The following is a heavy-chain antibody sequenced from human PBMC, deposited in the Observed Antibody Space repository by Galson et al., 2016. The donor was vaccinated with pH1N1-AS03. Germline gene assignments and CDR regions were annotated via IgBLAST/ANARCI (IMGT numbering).Heavy chain of an antibody. V-gene: IGHV4-38-2*01. J-gene: IGHJ4*02. CDR2: IYHTGTT. CDR1: GYSISRGYC. CDR3: VRSDRVITASNTRPEGGDF. D-gene: IGHD2-2*01. Sequence: TLSLTCGVSGYSISRGYCWGWIRQAPGKGLEWIGSIYHTGTTYYNPSLKSRLTISMDTSTNQFSLSLSSVTAADTAVYYCVRSDRVITASNTRPEGGDFWGQGTLVTVSS.